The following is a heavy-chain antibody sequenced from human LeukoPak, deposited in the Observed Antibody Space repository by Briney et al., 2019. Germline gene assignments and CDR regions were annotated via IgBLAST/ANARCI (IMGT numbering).Heavy chain of an antibody. J-gene: IGHJ4*02. D-gene: IGHD4-23*01. CDR2: IHHSGST. CDR1: GYSISTGYY. V-gene: IGHV4-38-2*02. CDR3: ARGLDDYGGNAFDY. Sequence: SETLSLTCTVSGYSISTGYYWGWIRQPPGKGLEWIGTIHHSGSTYYNPSLKSRVTISVDTSKNQFSLKLSSVTAADTAVYYCARGLDDYGGNAFDYWGQGTLVTVSS.